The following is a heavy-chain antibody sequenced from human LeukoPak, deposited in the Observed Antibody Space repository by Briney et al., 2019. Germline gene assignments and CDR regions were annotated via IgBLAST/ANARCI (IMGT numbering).Heavy chain of an antibody. CDR3: AKDQSGSRGLDS. CDR1: GFTFSSYG. CDR2: ISYGGSNK. J-gene: IGHJ5*01. Sequence: GGSLRLSCAASGFTFSSYGMHWVRQAPGKGLEWVAVISYGGSNKYYADSVRGRSTISRDNSKNTLYLQMNSLRAEDTAVYYCAKDQSGSRGLDSWGQGTLVTVSS. V-gene: IGHV3-30*18. D-gene: IGHD1-26*01.